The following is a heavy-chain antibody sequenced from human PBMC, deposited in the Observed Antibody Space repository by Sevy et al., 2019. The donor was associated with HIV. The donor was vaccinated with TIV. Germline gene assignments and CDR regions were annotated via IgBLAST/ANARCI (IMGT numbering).Heavy chain of an antibody. D-gene: IGHD2-21*01. CDR1: GFTFSDYW. CDR2: IKRDESVK. CDR3: ARDSSYCSGDKCYDVFDI. Sequence: GGSLRLACAASGFTFSDYWMTWVRRAPGKDLEWVANIKRDESVKDYVDSVKGRFSVSRDNAKNSLYLHMNSLRADDTALYYCARDSSYCSGDKCYDVFDIWGQGTMVTVSS. V-gene: IGHV3-7*01. J-gene: IGHJ3*02.